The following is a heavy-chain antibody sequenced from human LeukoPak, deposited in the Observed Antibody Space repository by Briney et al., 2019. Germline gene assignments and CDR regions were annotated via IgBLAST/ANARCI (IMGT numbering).Heavy chain of an antibody. CDR3: ARGSVVVPAAPFDY. D-gene: IGHD2-2*01. J-gene: IGHJ4*02. CDR2: ISSNGGST. Sequence: GGSLRLSCAASGFTFSGYAMHWVRQAPGKGLEYVSAISSNGGSTYYANSVKGRFTISRDNSKNTLYLQMGSLRAEDMAVYYCARGSVVVPAAPFDYWGQGTLVTVSS. V-gene: IGHV3-64*01. CDR1: GFTFSGYA.